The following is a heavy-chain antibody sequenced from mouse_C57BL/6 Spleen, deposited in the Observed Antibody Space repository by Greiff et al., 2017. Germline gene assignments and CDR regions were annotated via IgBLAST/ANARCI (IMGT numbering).Heavy chain of an antibody. CDR3: AKGDYDGTPAY. Sequence: VKLQESGAELVKPGASVKISCKASGYAFSSSWMNWVKQRPGKGLEWIGQIYPGDGDTNYNGKFKGKATLTADKSSSTAYMQLSSLTSEDSAVYFCAKGDYDGTPAYWGQGTLVTVSA. V-gene: IGHV1-80*01. J-gene: IGHJ3*01. CDR1: GYAFSSSW. D-gene: IGHD2-4*01. CDR2: IYPGDGDT.